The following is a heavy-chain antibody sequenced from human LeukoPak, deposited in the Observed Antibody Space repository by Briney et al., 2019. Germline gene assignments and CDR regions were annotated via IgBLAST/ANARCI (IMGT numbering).Heavy chain of an antibody. CDR3: ARDRRDDILTGYYEPDAFDI. CDR2: ISSSSSYI. CDR1: GFTFSSYS. J-gene: IGHJ3*02. D-gene: IGHD3-9*01. Sequence: KPGGSLRLSCAASGFTFSSYSMNWVRQAPGKGLEWVSSISSSSSYICYADSVKGRFTISRDNAKNSLYLQMNSLRAEDTAVYYCARDRRDDILTGYYEPDAFDIWGQGTMVTVSS. V-gene: IGHV3-21*01.